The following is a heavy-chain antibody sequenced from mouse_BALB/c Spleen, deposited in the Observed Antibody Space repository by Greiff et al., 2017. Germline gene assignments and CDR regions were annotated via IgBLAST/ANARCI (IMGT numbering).Heavy chain of an antibody. D-gene: IGHD3-3*01. CDR2: INPSTGYT. V-gene: IGHV1-7*01. J-gene: IGHJ1*01. CDR3: ARRKGHGGYFDV. Sequence: VQLVESGAELAKPGASVKMSCKASGYTFTSYWMHWVKQRPGQGLEWIGYINPSTGYTEYNQKFKDKATLTADKSSSPAYMQLSSLTSEDSAVYYCARRKGHGGYFDVWGAGTTVTVSS. CDR1: GYTFTSYW.